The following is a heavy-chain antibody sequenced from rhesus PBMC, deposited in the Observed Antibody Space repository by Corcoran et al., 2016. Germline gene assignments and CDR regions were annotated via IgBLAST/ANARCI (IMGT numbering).Heavy chain of an antibody. V-gene: IGHV4-127*01. D-gene: IGHD3-16*01. CDR1: GYSISSGYG. J-gene: IGHJ4*01. CDR2: IGVSSGST. CDR3: ARGAYSGSLDY. Sequence: QVQLQESGPGLVKPSETLSLTCAVSGYSISSGYGWSWIRQPPGTGLEWIGYIGVSSGSTNYNPSLKSRVTISKDTSKNQFSLKLSSVTAADTAVYYCARGAYSGSLDYWGQGVLVTVSS.